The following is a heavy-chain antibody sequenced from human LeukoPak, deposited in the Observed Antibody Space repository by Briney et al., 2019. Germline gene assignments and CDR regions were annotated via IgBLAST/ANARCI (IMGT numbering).Heavy chain of an antibody. J-gene: IGHJ5*02. CDR2: INHSGST. D-gene: IGHD2-15*01. CDR3: ARGNDRVVVAATHRRWFDP. CDR1: GGSFSGYY. Sequence: SETLSLTCAVYGGSFSGYYWSWIRQPPGKGLEWIGEINHSGSTNYNPSLKSRVTISVDTSKNQFSLKLSSVTAADTAVYYCARGNDRVVVAATHRRWFDPWGQGTLATVSS. V-gene: IGHV4-34*01.